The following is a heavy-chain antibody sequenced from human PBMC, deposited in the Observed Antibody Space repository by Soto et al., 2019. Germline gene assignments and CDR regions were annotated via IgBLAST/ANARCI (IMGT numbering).Heavy chain of an antibody. Sequence: QVQLQESGPGLVKPSETLSLTCTVSGGSISSYYWSWIRQPPGKGLEWIGYIFYTGSTNYNPSLKSRVTISVDTSKNQFSLKLISVTAAYTAVYYCARPTDASVHDAFDIWGQGTMVTVSS. CDR3: ARPTDASVHDAFDI. CDR1: GGSISSYY. CDR2: IFYTGST. J-gene: IGHJ3*02. V-gene: IGHV4-59*08. D-gene: IGHD3-10*01.